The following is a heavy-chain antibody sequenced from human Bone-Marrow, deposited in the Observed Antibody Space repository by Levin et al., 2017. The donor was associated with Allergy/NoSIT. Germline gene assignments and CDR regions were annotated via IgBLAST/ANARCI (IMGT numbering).Heavy chain of an antibody. CDR2: INPNGGGT. Sequence: PWASVKVSCKASGYSFTAYYIHWVRQAPGEGLEWMGRINPNGGGTNYAEKFQGRVTMTRDSSISTAYMELSRLRSDDTAVYYCARGGDYGDYYFDYWGQGTLVTVSS. CDR3: ARGGDYGDYYFDY. V-gene: IGHV1-2*06. D-gene: IGHD4-17*01. CDR1: GYSFTAYY. J-gene: IGHJ4*02.